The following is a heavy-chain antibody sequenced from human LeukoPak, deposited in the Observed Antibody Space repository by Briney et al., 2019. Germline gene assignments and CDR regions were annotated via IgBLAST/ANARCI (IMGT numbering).Heavy chain of an antibody. CDR1: GGSISSGDYY. D-gene: IGHD3-22*01. J-gene: IGHJ4*02. CDR3: ACSGYPGLGVN. V-gene: IGHV4-30-4*01. Sequence: SETLSLTCTVSGGSISSGDYYWSWIRQPPGRGLEWIGYIYYSGSTYYNPSLKSRVTISVDTSKNQFSLKLSSVTAADTAVYCCACSGYPGLGVNWGQGTLVTVSS. CDR2: IYYSGST.